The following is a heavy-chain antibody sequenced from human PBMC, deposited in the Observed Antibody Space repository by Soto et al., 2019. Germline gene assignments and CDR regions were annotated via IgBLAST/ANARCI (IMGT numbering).Heavy chain of an antibody. D-gene: IGHD6-19*01. V-gene: IGHV1-18*01. Sequence: ASVRVSCKASGYTLTSYGISWVRQAPGQGPEWMGWISAYNGNTNYAQKLRGRVTMTTDTSTSTAYMELRSLRSDDTAVYYCARDRIAVAGTGYYYYGMDVWGQGTTVTVSS. J-gene: IGHJ6*02. CDR1: GYTLTSYG. CDR2: ISAYNGNT. CDR3: ARDRIAVAGTGYYYYGMDV.